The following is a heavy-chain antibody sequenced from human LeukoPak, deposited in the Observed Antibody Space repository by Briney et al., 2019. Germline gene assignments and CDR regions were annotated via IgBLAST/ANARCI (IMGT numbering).Heavy chain of an antibody. J-gene: IGHJ4*02. CDR1: GYTFTGYY. V-gene: IGHV1-2*02. Sequence: ASVKVSCKASGYTFTGYYMHWVRQAPGQGLEWMGWINPNSGGTNYAQKFQGRVTMTRDTSISTAYMELSRLRSDDTAVYYCASFYYDSSGYFLTAVWGQGTLVTVSS. CDR3: ASFYYDSSGYFLTAV. CDR2: INPNSGGT. D-gene: IGHD3-22*01.